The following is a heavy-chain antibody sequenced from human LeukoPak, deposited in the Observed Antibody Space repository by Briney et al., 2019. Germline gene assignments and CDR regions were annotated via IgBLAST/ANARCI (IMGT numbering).Heavy chain of an antibody. Sequence: GGSLRLSCAASGFTVSSNYMSWVRQAPGKGLEWVSVIYSGGSTYYADSVKGRFTISRDNSKNTLYLQMNSLRAEDTAVYYCARATGLSYGSDYWGQGTLVTVSS. CDR2: IYSGGST. CDR3: ARATGLSYGSDY. D-gene: IGHD5-18*01. V-gene: IGHV3-53*01. CDR1: GFTVSSNY. J-gene: IGHJ4*02.